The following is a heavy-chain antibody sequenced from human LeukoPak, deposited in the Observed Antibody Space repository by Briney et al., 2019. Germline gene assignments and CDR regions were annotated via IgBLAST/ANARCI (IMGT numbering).Heavy chain of an antibody. CDR2: IYYSGST. CDR3: ARAGGRVDY. Sequence: SETLSLTCTVSGGSITGYYWSWIRQPPGKALEWIGYIYYSGSTYYNLSLKSRVTISVDTSKNQFSLRLSSVTAADTAVYYCARAGGRVDYWGQGTLVTVSS. CDR1: GGSITGYY. V-gene: IGHV4-59*01. D-gene: IGHD3-10*01. J-gene: IGHJ4*02.